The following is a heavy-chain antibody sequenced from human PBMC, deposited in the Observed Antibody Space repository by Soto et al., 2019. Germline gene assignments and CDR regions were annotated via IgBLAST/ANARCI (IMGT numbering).Heavy chain of an antibody. CDR1: GYTFTIYG. V-gene: IGHV1-69*13. CDR3: ALAAGFYYYYGMDV. D-gene: IGHD6-13*01. CDR2: ISPINGTA. Sequence: GASVKVSCKASGYTFTIYGISGVRQAPGQGLEWMGWISPINGTANYAQKFQGRVTITADESTSTAYMELSSLRSEDTAVYYCALAAGFYYYYGMDVWGQGTTVTVSS. J-gene: IGHJ6*02.